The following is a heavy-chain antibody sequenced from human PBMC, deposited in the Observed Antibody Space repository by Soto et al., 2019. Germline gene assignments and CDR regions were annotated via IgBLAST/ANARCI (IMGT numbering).Heavy chain of an antibody. V-gene: IGHV4-59*01. Sequence: QVQLQESGPGLVKPSETLSLTCTVSGGSISSYYWSWIRQPPGKGLEWIGYIYYSGSTNYNPSLKSRVTISVDTSKNQFSLKLSSVTAADTAVYYCARVKGYCSSTSCYNPGGNWFDPWCQGTLVTVSS. J-gene: IGHJ5*02. CDR2: IYYSGST. CDR3: ARVKGYCSSTSCYNPGGNWFDP. CDR1: GGSISSYY. D-gene: IGHD2-2*02.